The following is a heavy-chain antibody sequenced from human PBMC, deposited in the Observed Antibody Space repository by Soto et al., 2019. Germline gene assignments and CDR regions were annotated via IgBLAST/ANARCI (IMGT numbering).Heavy chain of an antibody. CDR2: ISGSGVST. D-gene: IGHD6-19*01. J-gene: IGHJ4*02. Sequence: EVQLLGSGGGLVQPGGSLRLSCAASGFTFSSYAMSWVRQAPGKGLEWVSGISGSGVSTHYADSVKGRFTSSRDNSKNTLYLQMNSLRAEDTAAYYCAKEVGYSSGYDYFDYWGQGTLVTVSS. CDR3: AKEVGYSSGYDYFDY. CDR1: GFTFSSYA. V-gene: IGHV3-23*01.